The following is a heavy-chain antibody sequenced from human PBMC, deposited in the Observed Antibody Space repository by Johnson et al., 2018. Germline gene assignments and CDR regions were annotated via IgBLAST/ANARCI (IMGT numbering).Heavy chain of an antibody. CDR2: IYYTGST. CDR3: ARVRWGSSPGDYYYSGMDV. D-gene: IGHD3-16*01. Sequence: QVQLQESGPGLVKPSETLSLTCTVSGGSISSYYWSWIRQPPGKGLEWIGYIYYTGSTNYNPSLKSRVTISVDTSKNQFSLKLTSVTAADTAVYYCARVRWGSSPGDYYYSGMDVWGQGTTVTVSS. J-gene: IGHJ6*02. V-gene: IGHV4-59*01. CDR1: GGSISSYY.